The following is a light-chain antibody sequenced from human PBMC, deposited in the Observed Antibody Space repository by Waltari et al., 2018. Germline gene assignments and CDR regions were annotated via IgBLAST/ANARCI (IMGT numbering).Light chain of an antibody. V-gene: IGLV8-61*01. CDR3: VIYMGSGILV. J-gene: IGLJ3*02. CDR1: TGSPARPSN. CDR2: KTN. Sequence: HTGETQAPWLTVSLGEQVTLPCALRTGSPARPSNPRCYQQSPAQAPRTLVYKTNMRSSGVPRRLSGSVLANEAALTITGAQADDEADYYCVIYMGSGILVFGGGTKLTVL.